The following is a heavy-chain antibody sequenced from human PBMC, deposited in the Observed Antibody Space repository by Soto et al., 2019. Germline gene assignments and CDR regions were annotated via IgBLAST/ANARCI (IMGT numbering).Heavy chain of an antibody. V-gene: IGHV4-34*01. CDR2: INHSGST. Sequence: SETLSLTCAVYGGSFSNYYWSWIRQPPGKGLERIGEINHSGSTNYNPSLKSRVTISVDTSKNQFSLKLSSVTAADTAVYYCARDPLAYGSGSYTVYYYYGMDVWGQGTTVT. CDR3: ARDPLAYGSGSYTVYYYYGMDV. CDR1: GGSFSNYY. D-gene: IGHD3-10*01. J-gene: IGHJ6*02.